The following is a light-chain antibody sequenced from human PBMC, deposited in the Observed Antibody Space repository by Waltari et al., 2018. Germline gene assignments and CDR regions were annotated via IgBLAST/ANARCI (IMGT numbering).Light chain of an antibody. Sequence: DIVLPQSPDSLSVSLGERATITRKSRQNIFYSSKKKSYLTWYQHKAGQPPKLLLYWASTRESGVPDRFSGSGSGTDFTLSISSLQADDVAVYYCQQYYIAPFTFGQGTKLQI. J-gene: IGKJ2*01. CDR1: QNIFYSSKKKSY. V-gene: IGKV4-1*01. CDR3: QQYYIAPFT. CDR2: WAS.